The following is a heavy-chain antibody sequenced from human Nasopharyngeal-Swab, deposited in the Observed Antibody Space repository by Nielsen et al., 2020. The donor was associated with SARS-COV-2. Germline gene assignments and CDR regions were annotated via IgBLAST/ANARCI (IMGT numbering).Heavy chain of an antibody. V-gene: IGHV4-39*01. CDR3: ARTRSYGSGRNPKGGGNFDY. Sequence: WIRQPPGKGLEWIGSIYFSGSTSYNPSLKSRVTISVDTSKNQFSLKLSSVTAADTAVYYCARTRSYGSGRNPKGGGNFDYWGQGTLVTVSS. CDR2: IYFSGST. J-gene: IGHJ4*02. D-gene: IGHD3-10*01.